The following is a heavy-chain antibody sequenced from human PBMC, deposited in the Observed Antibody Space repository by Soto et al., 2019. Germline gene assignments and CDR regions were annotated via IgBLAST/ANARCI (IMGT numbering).Heavy chain of an antibody. V-gene: IGHV1-18*01. CDR1: GYTFTSYG. J-gene: IGHJ4*02. D-gene: IGHD2-2*01. CDR2: VNTYNGNP. Sequence: QVQLVQSGVEVKQPGASVKVSCQASGYTFTSYGISWLRQAPGQGPEWMGWVNTYNGNPNYAQTLQGRVTMTTDTSTSTAYMELRSLRSDDTAVYYCARDSQFSTSWQKSDYWGQGTLVTVSS. CDR3: ARDSQFSTSWQKSDY.